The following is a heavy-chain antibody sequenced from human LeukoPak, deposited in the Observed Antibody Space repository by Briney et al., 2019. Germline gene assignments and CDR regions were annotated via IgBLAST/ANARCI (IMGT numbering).Heavy chain of an antibody. D-gene: IGHD2-15*01. Sequence: KAGESLKISCKGSGYSFTSYWIGWVRQMPGKGLEWMGIIYPGDSDTRYNPSFEGQVIISADKSMSNAYLQWSSLKASDTAMYYCARQIQGPQGCSGYNCYSVPFDHWGQGTLVTVSS. CDR2: IYPGDSDT. V-gene: IGHV5-51*01. CDR3: ARQIQGPQGCSGYNCYSVPFDH. J-gene: IGHJ4*02. CDR1: GYSFTSYW.